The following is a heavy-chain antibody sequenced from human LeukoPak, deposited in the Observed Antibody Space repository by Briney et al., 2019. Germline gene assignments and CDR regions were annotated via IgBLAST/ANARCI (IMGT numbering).Heavy chain of an antibody. J-gene: IGHJ4*02. CDR2: ISSTGHTI. CDR3: VQGGYDYPADY. CDR1: GFTLSGYA. D-gene: IGHD5-12*01. V-gene: IGHV3-48*03. Sequence: PGGSLRLSCAASGFTLSGYAMNWVRQAPGKGLEWVSFISSTGHTIYYSDSVKGRFTISRDIAKSSLYLQMNSLRAEDTAVYYCVQGGYDYPADYWGRGTLVTVSS.